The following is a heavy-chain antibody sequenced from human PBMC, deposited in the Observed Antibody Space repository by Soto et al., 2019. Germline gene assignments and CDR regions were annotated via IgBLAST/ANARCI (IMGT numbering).Heavy chain of an antibody. V-gene: IGHV3-23*01. J-gene: IGHJ4*02. CDR2: LSGSGTST. CDR1: GFSFVNYA. D-gene: IGHD6-19*01. CDR3: AKATTNGGWFNPFDS. Sequence: GGSLRLSCAASGFSFVNYAMNWVRQAPGKGLEWVSGLSGSGTSTYYADSVKGRLTISRDNSRDTLFLQMNSLTADDTAVYYCAKATTNGGWFNPFDSWGQGALVTVSS.